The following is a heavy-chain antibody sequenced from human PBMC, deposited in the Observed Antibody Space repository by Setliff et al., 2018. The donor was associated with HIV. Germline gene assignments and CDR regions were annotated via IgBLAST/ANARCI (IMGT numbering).Heavy chain of an antibody. J-gene: IGHJ4*02. CDR1: GHSFTNYG. CDR3: ARYSSSWHTFDY. CDR2: IWYDGSNQ. D-gene: IGHD6-13*01. V-gene: IGHV3-33*01. Sequence: SCKASGHSFTNYGISWVRQTPGKGLEWVAVIWYDGSNQNYADSVKGRLTISRDNSNNILHLQMNSLTPEDTAVYHCARYSSSWHTFDYWGQGTPVTVSS.